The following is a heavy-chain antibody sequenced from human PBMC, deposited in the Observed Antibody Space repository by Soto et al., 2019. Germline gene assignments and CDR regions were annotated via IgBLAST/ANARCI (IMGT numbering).Heavy chain of an antibody. CDR3: ARVYEGYYYGMDV. Sequence: SETLSLTCTVSGGSISSYYWSWIRQPPGKGLEWIGYIYYSGSTNYNPSLKSRVTISVDTSKNQFSLKLSSVTAADTAVYYCARVYEGYYYGMDVWGQGTRSPSP. CDR1: GGSISSYY. J-gene: IGHJ6*02. D-gene: IGHD3-3*01. V-gene: IGHV4-59*01. CDR2: IYYSGST.